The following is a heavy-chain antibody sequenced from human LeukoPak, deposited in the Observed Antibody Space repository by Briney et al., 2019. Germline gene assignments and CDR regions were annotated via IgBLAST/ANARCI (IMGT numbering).Heavy chain of an antibody. D-gene: IGHD5-18*01. J-gene: IGHJ4*02. V-gene: IGHV3-23*01. CDR1: GFTFSSYA. CDR3: AKEGYSYGVGYYFDY. CDR2: ISGSGGST. Sequence: PGGSLRLSCAASGFTFSSYAMSWVRQAPGKGLEWVSAISGSGGSTYYADSVKGRFTISRDNSKNTLYLQTNSLRAEDTAVYYCAKEGYSYGVGYYFDYWGQGTLVTVSS.